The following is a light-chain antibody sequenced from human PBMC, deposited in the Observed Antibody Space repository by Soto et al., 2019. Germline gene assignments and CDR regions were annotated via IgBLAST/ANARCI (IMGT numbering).Light chain of an antibody. CDR2: DVS. CDR3: SSYTTSSTVV. CDR1: SSDVGGYNY. Sequence: QSALTQPASVSGSPGQSITISCTGSSSDVGGYNYVSWYQQHHPGKAPKLMIYDVSNRPSGVSNRFSGSKSGNTASLTISGLQAEDEADYYCSSYTTSSTVVFGGRTQLTVL. J-gene: IGLJ2*01. V-gene: IGLV2-14*03.